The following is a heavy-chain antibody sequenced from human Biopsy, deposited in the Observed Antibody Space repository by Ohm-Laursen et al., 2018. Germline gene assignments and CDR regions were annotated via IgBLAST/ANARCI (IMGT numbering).Heavy chain of an antibody. CDR2: IIPILGTV. D-gene: IGHD3-10*01. V-gene: IGHV1-69*04. Sequence: ASVKVSCKTSGDTFTTSAISWVRQVPGQGLDWMGRIIPILGTVDYGQNFQGRVTIRADTSTTFLELTSLRYDDTAVYYCASGDIGGIGLDVWSLGTTVTVSS. CDR3: ASGDIGGIGLDV. J-gene: IGHJ6*02. CDR1: GDTFTTSA.